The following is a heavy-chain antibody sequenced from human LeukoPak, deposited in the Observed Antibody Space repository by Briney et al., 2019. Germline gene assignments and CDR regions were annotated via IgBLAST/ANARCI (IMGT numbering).Heavy chain of an antibody. CDR1: GFSFSSNA. J-gene: IGHJ4*02. CDR2: VSPSGGVT. D-gene: IGHD5-12*01. V-gene: IGHV3-23*01. Sequence: GGSLRLSCADSGFSFSSNAMSWVRQAPGKGLEWVSTVSPSGGVTYYADSVKGRFTVSRDKSKNTLYLQMNGLRAEDTAVYYCAKGPSWLFDYWGQGTLVTVSS. CDR3: AKGPSWLFDY.